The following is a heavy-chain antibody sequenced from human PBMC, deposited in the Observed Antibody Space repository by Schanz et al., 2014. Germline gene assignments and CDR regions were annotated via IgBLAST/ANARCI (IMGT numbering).Heavy chain of an antibody. D-gene: IGHD1-26*01. V-gene: IGHV3-33*01. CDR1: GFTFSSYG. Sequence: QVQLVESGGGVVQPGRSLRLSCAASGFTFSSYGMHWVRQAPGKGLEWVAVIWYDGSNKYYADSVKGRFTISRANSKNTLFLQMNSLRAEDTAVYYCARDHATESYYSAGPPIDYWGQGTLLTVSS. J-gene: IGHJ4*02. CDR3: ARDHATESYYSAGPPIDY. CDR2: IWYDGSNK.